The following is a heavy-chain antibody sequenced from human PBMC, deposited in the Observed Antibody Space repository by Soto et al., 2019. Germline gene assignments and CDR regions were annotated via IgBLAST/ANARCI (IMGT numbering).Heavy chain of an antibody. CDR1: GFIFSSYG. J-gene: IGHJ4*02. D-gene: IGHD3-22*01. Sequence: EVHLVESGGGLVQPGGSLRLSCAASGFIFSSYGMNWVRQAPGKGLEWVSFISSSSTIYYADSVKGRFTISRDNAKNSLYLQMNSLRDEDTAVYYCARDVGYYYDSSGYYRFDYWGQGTLVTVSS. V-gene: IGHV3-48*02. CDR2: ISSSSTI. CDR3: ARDVGYYYDSSGYYRFDY.